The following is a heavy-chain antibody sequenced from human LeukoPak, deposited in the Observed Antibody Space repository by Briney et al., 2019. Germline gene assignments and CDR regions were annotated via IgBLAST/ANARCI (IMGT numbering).Heavy chain of an antibody. V-gene: IGHV1-46*01. J-gene: IGHJ4*02. Sequence: ASVKVSCKASGYTFTSYYMHWVRQAPGQGLEWMGIINPSGGSTSYAQKFQGRVTMTRDTSTSTVYMELSSLRSDDTAVYYCARTPGCSSTSCPRPFDYWGQGTLVTVSS. CDR1: GYTFTSYY. CDR3: ARTPGCSSTSCPRPFDY. CDR2: INPSGGST. D-gene: IGHD2-2*01.